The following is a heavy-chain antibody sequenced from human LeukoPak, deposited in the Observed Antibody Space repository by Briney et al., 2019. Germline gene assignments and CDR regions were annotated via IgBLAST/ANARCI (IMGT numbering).Heavy chain of an antibody. CDR1: GFTFSSYG. V-gene: IGHV3-30*03. Sequence: GGSLRLSCAASGFTFSSYGMHWVRQAPGKGLEWVAVISYDGSNKYYADSVKGRFTISRDNSKNTLYLQMNSLRAEDTAVYYCATRIAVAGSFDYWGQGTLVTVSS. CDR3: ATRIAVAGSFDY. CDR2: ISYDGSNK. D-gene: IGHD6-19*01. J-gene: IGHJ4*02.